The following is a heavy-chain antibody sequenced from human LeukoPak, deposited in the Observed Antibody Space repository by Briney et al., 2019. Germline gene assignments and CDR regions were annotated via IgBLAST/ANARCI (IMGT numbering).Heavy chain of an antibody. D-gene: IGHD5-18*01. CDR1: GGSISSSSYY. J-gene: IGHJ4*02. CDR2: IYYSGST. CDR3: ARGRSYGFDFDS. Sequence: PSETLSLTCTVSGGSISSSSYYWGWIRQPPGKGLEWIGSIYYSGSTYYNPSLKSRVTISVDTSKNQFSLKLSSVTAADTAVYYCARGRSYGFDFDSWGPGTLVIVSS. V-gene: IGHV4-39*01.